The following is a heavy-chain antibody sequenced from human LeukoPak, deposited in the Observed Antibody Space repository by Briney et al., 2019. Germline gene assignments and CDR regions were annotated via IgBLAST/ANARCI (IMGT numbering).Heavy chain of an antibody. D-gene: IGHD3-3*01. Sequence: PGGSLRLSCAASGFTVSSNYMSWVRQAPGKGLEWVSVIYSGGSTYYADSVKGRFTISRDNSKNTLYLQMNSLRAEDTAVYYCQITIFGVVIRDYYMDVWGKGTTVTVSS. CDR1: GFTVSSNY. V-gene: IGHV3-53*01. CDR2: IYSGGST. J-gene: IGHJ6*03. CDR3: QITIFGVVIRDYYMDV.